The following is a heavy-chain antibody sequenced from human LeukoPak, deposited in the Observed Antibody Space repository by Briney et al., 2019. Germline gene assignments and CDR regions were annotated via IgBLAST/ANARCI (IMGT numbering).Heavy chain of an antibody. CDR3: AKDVIPSRIIAVADFYYYYGMDV. D-gene: IGHD6-19*01. CDR1: GFTFSSYG. Sequence: PGGSLRLSCAASGFTFSSYGMHWVRQAPGKGLGWVAVISYDGSNKYYADSVKGRFTISRDNSKNTLYLQMNSLRAEDTAVYYCAKDVIPSRIIAVADFYYYYGMDVWGQGTTVTVSS. V-gene: IGHV3-30*18. CDR2: ISYDGSNK. J-gene: IGHJ6*02.